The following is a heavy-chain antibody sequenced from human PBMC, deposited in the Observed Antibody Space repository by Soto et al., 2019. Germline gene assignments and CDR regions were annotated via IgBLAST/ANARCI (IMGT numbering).Heavy chain of an antibody. CDR3: TKPLYYDSSGSYYYYAMDV. D-gene: IGHD3-22*01. CDR1: GFTFSRYW. V-gene: IGHV3-74*01. J-gene: IGHJ6*02. CDR2: INWNGDNI. Sequence: EVQLVESGGGLVQPGGSLRLSCAGSGFTFSRYWMHWVRQVPGKGLVWVSGINWNGDNIGYADSVKGRFTISRDNAKSSLYLQMNSLRGEDTALYYCTKPLYYDSSGSYYYYAMDVWGQGTTVTVSS.